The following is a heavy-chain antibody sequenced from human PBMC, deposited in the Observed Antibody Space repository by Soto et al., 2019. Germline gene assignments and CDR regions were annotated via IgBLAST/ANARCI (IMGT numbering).Heavy chain of an antibody. CDR3: ARDYSDYYDSSGYFLGYYGMDV. V-gene: IGHV3-30-3*01. Sequence: QVQLVESGGGVVQPGGSLRLSCLASGFGFSGYSMHWVRQAPGKGLDWVAVIQHDGSEIYYADSVKGRFTISKDDSKNTLYLQMNSLRAEDTAVYYCARDYSDYYDSSGYFLGYYGMDVWGQGTTVTVSS. J-gene: IGHJ6*02. CDR2: IQHDGSEI. CDR1: GFGFSGYS. D-gene: IGHD3-22*01.